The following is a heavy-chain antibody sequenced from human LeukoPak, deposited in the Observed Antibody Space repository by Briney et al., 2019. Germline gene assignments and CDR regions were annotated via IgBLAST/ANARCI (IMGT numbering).Heavy chain of an antibody. CDR1: GFTFSSYA. CDR2: ISGSGAGT. V-gene: IGHV3-23*01. Sequence: PGGSLRLSCEASGFTFSSYAMSWVRQAPGKGLEWVSGISGSGAGTYYADSVKGRFTISRDNSKNTLYLQMNSLRAEDTAVYYCARDSSGYNSNFDYWGQGTLVTVSS. CDR3: ARDSSGYNSNFDY. D-gene: IGHD3-22*01. J-gene: IGHJ4*02.